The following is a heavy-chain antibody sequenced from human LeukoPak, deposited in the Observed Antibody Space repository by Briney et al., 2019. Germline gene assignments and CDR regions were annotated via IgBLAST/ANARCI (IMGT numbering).Heavy chain of an antibody. CDR1: GGSISSYY. V-gene: IGHV4-59*08. J-gene: IGHJ6*02. Sequence: SETLSLTCTVSGGSISSYYWSRIRQPPGKGLEWIGYIYYSGSTNYNPSLKSRVTISVDTSKNQFSLKLSSVTAADTAVYYCAKLGGYYYGMDVWGQGTTVTVSS. D-gene: IGHD3-16*01. CDR3: AKLGGYYYGMDV. CDR2: IYYSGST.